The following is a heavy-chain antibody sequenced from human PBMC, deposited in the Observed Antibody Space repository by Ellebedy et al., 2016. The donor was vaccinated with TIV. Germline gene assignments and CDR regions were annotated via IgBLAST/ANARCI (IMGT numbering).Heavy chain of an antibody. Sequence: PGGSLRLSCAASGLTFSSHAMNWVRQPSGKGLEWVSSIDSSGTYIYYADSVKGRFTISRDNTKNSLYLHMNSLTAEDTAVYYCAKSTVINPEGDAYDIWGQGTKVTVSS. CDR2: IDSSGTYI. J-gene: IGHJ3*02. D-gene: IGHD4-23*01. CDR3: AKSTVINPEGDAYDI. CDR1: GLTFSSHA. V-gene: IGHV3-21*06.